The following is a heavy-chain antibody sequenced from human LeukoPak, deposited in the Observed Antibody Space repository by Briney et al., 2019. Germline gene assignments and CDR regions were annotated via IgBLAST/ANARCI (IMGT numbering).Heavy chain of an antibody. CDR2: ISAYNGNA. V-gene: IGHV1-18*01. CDR3: ARHIAAAGTPYYYYGMDV. CDR1: GYTFTSYG. Sequence: GASVKLSCKASGYTFTSYGISWVRQSPGQGLGLMGWISAYNGNANYAQKLQGRVTMTTDTSTSTAYMELRSLRSDDTAVYYCARHIAAAGTPYYYYGMDVWGQGTTVTVSS. J-gene: IGHJ6*02. D-gene: IGHD6-13*01.